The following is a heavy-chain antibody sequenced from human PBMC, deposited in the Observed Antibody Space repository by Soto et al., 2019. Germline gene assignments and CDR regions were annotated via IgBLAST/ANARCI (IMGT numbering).Heavy chain of an antibody. CDR2: MNPNSGNT. V-gene: IGHV1-8*01. J-gene: IGHJ4*02. CDR1: GDTFTSYD. D-gene: IGHD6-13*01. CDR3: ARTRKYSSSREFDY. Sequence: ASVKVSCKDSGDTFTSYDINWVRQATGQGLEWMGWMNPNSGNTGYAQKFQGRVTMTRNTSISTAYMELSSLRSEDTAVYYCARTRKYSSSREFDYWGQGTLVTVSS.